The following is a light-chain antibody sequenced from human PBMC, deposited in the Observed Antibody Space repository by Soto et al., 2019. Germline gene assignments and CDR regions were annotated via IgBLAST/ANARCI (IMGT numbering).Light chain of an antibody. CDR2: AAS. Sequence: IQLTQSPSSLSASVGDRVTITCGSSHGTNSYLAWYQQKPWRAPNVLIHAASTLQSGVPFRFSGSGSVTDFTLTISSPQPEDFVKYCRQHLNSYPITFGKGTRLEIK. V-gene: IGKV1-9*01. CDR3: QHLNSYPIT. J-gene: IGKJ5*01. CDR1: HGTNSY.